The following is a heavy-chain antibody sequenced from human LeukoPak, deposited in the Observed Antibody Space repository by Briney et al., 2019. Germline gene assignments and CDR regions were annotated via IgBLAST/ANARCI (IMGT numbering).Heavy chain of an antibody. CDR2: ISGNSDRA. CDR3: ARVLYEYSSSSVGGY. Sequence: PGGSLRLSCAASGFTFSNYVMGWVRQAPGKGLEWVSAISGNSDRADYADSVKGRFTISRDNSKNTLYLQMNSLRAEDMAVYYCARVLYEYSSSSVGGYWGQGTLVTVSS. V-gene: IGHV3-23*01. CDR1: GFTFSNYV. D-gene: IGHD6-6*01. J-gene: IGHJ4*02.